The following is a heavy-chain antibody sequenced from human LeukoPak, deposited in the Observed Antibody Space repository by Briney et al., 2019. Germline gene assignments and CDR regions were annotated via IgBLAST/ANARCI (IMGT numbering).Heavy chain of an antibody. CDR3: ARVYYSNSYDYWYFDL. J-gene: IGHJ2*01. CDR2: IYYSGST. Sequence: SETLSLTCTVSGGSIRSYYWSWIRQPPGKGPEWIGYIYYSGSTNYNPSLKSRVTISVDTSKNQFSLKLSSVTAADTAVYYCARVYYSNSYDYWYFDLWGRGTLVTVSS. V-gene: IGHV4-59*01. CDR1: GGSIRSYY. D-gene: IGHD6-13*01.